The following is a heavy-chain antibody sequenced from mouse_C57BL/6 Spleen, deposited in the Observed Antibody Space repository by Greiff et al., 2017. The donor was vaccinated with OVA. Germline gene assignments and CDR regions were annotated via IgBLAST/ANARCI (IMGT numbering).Heavy chain of an antibody. CDR2: IDPNSGGT. D-gene: IGHD2-10*02. V-gene: IGHV1-72*01. J-gene: IGHJ2*01. CDR3: ARSMYGKGDYFDY. CDR1: GYTFTSYW. Sequence: QVQLQQPGAELVKPGASVKLSCKASGYTFTSYWMHWVKQRPGLGLEWIGRIDPNSGGTKYNEKFKSKATLTVDKPSSTAYMQLSSLTSEDSAVYYCARSMYGKGDYFDYWGQGTTLTVSS.